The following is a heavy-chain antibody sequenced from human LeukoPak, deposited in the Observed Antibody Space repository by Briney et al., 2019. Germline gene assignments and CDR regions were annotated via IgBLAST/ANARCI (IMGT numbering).Heavy chain of an antibody. CDR1: GFTFDDYG. V-gene: IGHV3-20*04. CDR3: ARAFTSGDYDPDY. Sequence: GGSLRLSCAASGFTFDDYGMSWVRQAPGKGLEWVSGINWNGGSTGYADSVKGRFTISRDNAKNSLYLQMNSLRAEDTAFYYWARAFTSGDYDPDYWGQGTLVTVSS. J-gene: IGHJ4*02. D-gene: IGHD4-17*01. CDR2: INWNGGST.